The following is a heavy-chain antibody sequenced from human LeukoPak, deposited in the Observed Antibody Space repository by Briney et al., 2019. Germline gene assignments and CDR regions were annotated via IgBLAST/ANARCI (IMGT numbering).Heavy chain of an antibody. Sequence: TPGGSLRLSCEAFGFTFSDFYMSWIRQAPGQGLEWLSYISTTGYTIYYADSVKGRFTISRDNTQNSLFLQMDSLRVEDTAVYYCARDYASEYMDVWGKGTTVTVSS. J-gene: IGHJ6*03. CDR3: ARDYASEYMDV. V-gene: IGHV3-11*04. D-gene: IGHD3-16*01. CDR2: ISTTGYTI. CDR1: GFTFSDFY.